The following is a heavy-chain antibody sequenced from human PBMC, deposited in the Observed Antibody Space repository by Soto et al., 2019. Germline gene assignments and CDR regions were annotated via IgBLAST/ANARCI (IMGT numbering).Heavy chain of an antibody. J-gene: IGHJ5*02. CDR1: GGTFSSYT. CDR3: ARGGRKGRGVIGGWFDP. CDR2: IIPILGIA. D-gene: IGHD3-10*01. Sequence: QVQLVQSGAEVKKPGSSVKVSCKASGGTFSSYTISWVRQAPGQGLEWMGRIIPILGIANYAQKFQGRVTITADKSTSTAYMELSGLRSEDTAVYYCARGGRKGRGVIGGWFDPWGQGTLVTVSS. V-gene: IGHV1-69*02.